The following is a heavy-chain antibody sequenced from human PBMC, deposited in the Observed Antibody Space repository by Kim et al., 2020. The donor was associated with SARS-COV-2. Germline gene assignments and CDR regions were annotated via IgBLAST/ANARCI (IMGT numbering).Heavy chain of an antibody. CDR3: ARDLITIFGVVKTKALFDP. J-gene: IGHJ5*02. D-gene: IGHD3-3*01. CDR1: GFTFSDYY. CDR2: ISSSSSYT. Sequence: GGSLRLSCAASGFTFSDYYMSWIRQAPGKGLEWVSYISSSSSYTNYADSVKGRFTISRDNAKNSLYLQMNSLRAEDTAVYYCARDLITIFGVVKTKALFDPWGQGTLVTVSS. V-gene: IGHV3-11*06.